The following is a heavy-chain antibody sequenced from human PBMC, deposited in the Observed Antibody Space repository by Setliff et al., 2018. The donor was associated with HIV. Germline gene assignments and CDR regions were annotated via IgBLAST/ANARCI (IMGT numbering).Heavy chain of an antibody. Sequence: LRLSCAASGFTFSTYTMDWVRQAPGKGLEWVSSITATSSYIYYADSVKGRFTISRDNAKKSLYLQMNSLRVEDTAVYYCARDTASGSFDYWGQGTLVTVSS. CDR2: ITATSSYI. J-gene: IGHJ4*02. CDR1: GFTFSTYT. CDR3: ARDTASGSFDY. V-gene: IGHV3-21*01.